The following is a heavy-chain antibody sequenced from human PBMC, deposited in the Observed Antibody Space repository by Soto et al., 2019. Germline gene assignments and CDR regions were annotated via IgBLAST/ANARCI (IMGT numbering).Heavy chain of an antibody. CDR3: ARDLAYIREY. CDR2: ISTARRDI. CDR1: GYTFTNYG. V-gene: IGHV1-18*04. D-gene: IGHD3-10*01. Sequence: QVQLVQSGTEVKKPGASVRVSCKASGYTFTNYGISWVRQAPGQGLEWMGWISTARRDIGYALKFQGRVTMTTDTSTNTAHLEVSNLRSDDTAVYYCARDLAYIREYWGQGTLVTVSS. J-gene: IGHJ4*02.